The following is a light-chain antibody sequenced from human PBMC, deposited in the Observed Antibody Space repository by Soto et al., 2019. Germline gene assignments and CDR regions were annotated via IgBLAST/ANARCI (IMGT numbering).Light chain of an antibody. CDR2: DAS. J-gene: IGKJ1*01. V-gene: IGKV3-15*01. CDR3: QQYNKWPPWA. CDR1: QSVSSN. Sequence: EIVLTQSPATLSVSPGERATLSCRASQSVSSNLAWYQHKPGQAPRLLIYDASTRATGIPARFSGSGFGTEFTLTISSLQSEDSAVYYCQQYNKWPPWAFGQGTKVDIK.